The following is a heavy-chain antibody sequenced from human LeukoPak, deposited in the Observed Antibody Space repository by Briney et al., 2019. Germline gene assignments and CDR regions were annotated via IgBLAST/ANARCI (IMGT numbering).Heavy chain of an antibody. CDR1: GYTFTSYG. Sequence: GASVKVSCKASGYTFTSYGISWVRQAPGQGLESIVLISAYNGNTNYAQKLQGRVTMTTDTSTSTAYMELRSLRSDDTAVYYCARDWAGALTGIVGANYYYYMDVWGKGTTVTVSS. V-gene: IGHV1-18*01. D-gene: IGHD1-26*01. J-gene: IGHJ6*03. CDR3: ARDWAGALTGIVGANYYYYMDV. CDR2: ISAYNGNT.